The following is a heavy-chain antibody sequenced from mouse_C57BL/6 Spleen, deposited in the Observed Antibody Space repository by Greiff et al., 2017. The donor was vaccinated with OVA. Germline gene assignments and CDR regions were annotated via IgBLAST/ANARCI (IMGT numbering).Heavy chain of an antibody. V-gene: IGHV14-2*01. J-gene: IGHJ2*01. CDR1: GFNIKDYY. CDR2: IDPEDGET. D-gene: IGHD2-1*01. CDR3: ARDGNYDY. Sequence: EVMLVESGAELVKPGASVKLSCTASGFNIKDYYMHWVKQRTEQGLEWIGRIDPEDGETKYDPKFKGTATITADNSSHTAYLQLSSLTSEDTAVYYWARDGNYDYWGQGTTLTVSS.